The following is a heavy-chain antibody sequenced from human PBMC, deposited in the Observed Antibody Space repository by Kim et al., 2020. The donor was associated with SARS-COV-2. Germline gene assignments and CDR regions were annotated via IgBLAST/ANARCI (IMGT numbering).Heavy chain of an antibody. J-gene: IGHJ6*02. CDR1: GGSISSGSYY. Sequence: SETLSLTCTVSGGSISSGSYYWSWIRQPAGKGLEWIGRIYTSGSTNYNPSLKSRVTISVDTSKNQFSLKLSSVTAADTAVYYCARVVLPSQYSYGFYGMDVWGQGTTVTVSS. D-gene: IGHD5-18*01. CDR2: IYTSGST. V-gene: IGHV4-61*02. CDR3: ARVVLPSQYSYGFYGMDV.